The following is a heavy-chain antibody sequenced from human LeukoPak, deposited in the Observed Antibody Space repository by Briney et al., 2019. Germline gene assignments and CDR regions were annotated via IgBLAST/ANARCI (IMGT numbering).Heavy chain of an antibody. Sequence: SRGSLRLSCVVSGITFSSYEMDWERQAPGKGLEWVSYISTSGSTIYYADSVKGRFTISRDNAKNSLYLQMNGLRAEDTAIYYCASPQWLAFWGQGTLVTVSS. D-gene: IGHD6-19*01. CDR3: ASPQWLAF. CDR1: GITFSSYE. J-gene: IGHJ4*02. V-gene: IGHV3-48*03. CDR2: ISTSGSTI.